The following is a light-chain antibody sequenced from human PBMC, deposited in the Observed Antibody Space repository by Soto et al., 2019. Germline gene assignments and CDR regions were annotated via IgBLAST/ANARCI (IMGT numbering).Light chain of an antibody. CDR3: QSYESSSLSGYV. V-gene: IGLV1-40*01. CDR2: GNS. Sequence: QAVVTQPPSVSGAPGQRVTISCTGSSSNIGAGYDVHWYQQVPGTAPKLLLFGNSNRPSGVPDRFSGSKSGTSASLAITGLQAEDEADYYCQSYESSSLSGYVFGTGTKLTVL. J-gene: IGLJ1*01. CDR1: SSNIGAGYD.